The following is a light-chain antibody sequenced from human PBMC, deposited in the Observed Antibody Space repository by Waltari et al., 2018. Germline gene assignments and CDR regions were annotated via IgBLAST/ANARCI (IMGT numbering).Light chain of an antibody. J-gene: IGLJ1*01. CDR1: DSDVGAYDF. CDR2: EVS. Sequence: QSALTQPASVSGSPGQSITISCSGTDSDVGAYDFGSWYHQHPCKAPHLIIYEVSNRPSGISNRVSASKSGNTASLTISGLQAEDEADYYCSSYTTSSAPGVFGTGTRVTVL. CDR3: SSYTTSSAPGV. V-gene: IGLV2-14*01.